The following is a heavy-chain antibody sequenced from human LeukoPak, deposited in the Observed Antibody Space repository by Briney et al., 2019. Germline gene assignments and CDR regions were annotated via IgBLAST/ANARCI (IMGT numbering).Heavy chain of an antibody. CDR3: ARGPYCGGDCYPWFDP. J-gene: IGHJ5*02. CDR1: GYTFTSYY. D-gene: IGHD2-21*02. CDR2: INPSGGST. Sequence: RASVKVSCKASGYTFTSYYMHWVRQAPGQGLEWMGIINPSGGSTSYAQKFQGRVTMTRDTSTSTVYMELSSLRSEDTAVYYCARGPYCGGDCYPWFDPWGQGTLVTVSS. V-gene: IGHV1-46*01.